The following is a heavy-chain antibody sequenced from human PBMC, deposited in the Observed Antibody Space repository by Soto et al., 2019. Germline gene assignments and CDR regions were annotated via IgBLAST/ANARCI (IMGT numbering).Heavy chain of an antibody. CDR1: GFSLTTNGVG. CDR2: IYWDDDE. Sequence: GFGPTRVNPRDTLPLTGTFSGFSLTTNGVGVGWIRQPPGKALEWLALIYWDDDERYSPSLKSRLTITKDTSENQVVLTMTNVDPVDTATYYCVHRAVASDAWFDPWGQGTLVTVSS. CDR3: VHRAVASDAWFDP. D-gene: IGHD6-19*01. V-gene: IGHV2-5*02. J-gene: IGHJ5*02.